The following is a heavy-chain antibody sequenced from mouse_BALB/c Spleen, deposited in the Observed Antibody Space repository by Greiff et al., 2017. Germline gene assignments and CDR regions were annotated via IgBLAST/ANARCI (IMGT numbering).Heavy chain of an antibody. CDR3: ARSGTTVVALYYFDY. Sequence: EVMLVESGGGLVQPGGSRKLSCAASGFTFSSFGMHWVRQAPEKGLEWVAYISSGSSTIYYADTVKGRFTISRDNPKNTLFLQMTSLRSEDTAMYYCARSGTTVVALYYFDYWGQGTTLTVSS. CDR2: ISSGSSTI. J-gene: IGHJ2*01. CDR1: GFTFSSFG. V-gene: IGHV5-17*02. D-gene: IGHD1-1*01.